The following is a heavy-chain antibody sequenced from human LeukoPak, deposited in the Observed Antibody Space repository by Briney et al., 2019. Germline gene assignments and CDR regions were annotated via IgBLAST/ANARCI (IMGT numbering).Heavy chain of an antibody. CDR3: AGGYSYGYEY. J-gene: IGHJ4*02. Sequence: SETLSLTCTVSGGSISSSSYYWGWIRQPPGKGLEWIGSIYYSGSTYYNPSLKSRVTISVDTSKNQFSLKLSSVTAADTAVYYCAGGYSYGYEYWGQGTLVTVSS. CDR1: GGSISSSSYY. D-gene: IGHD5-18*01. CDR2: IYYSGST. V-gene: IGHV4-39*07.